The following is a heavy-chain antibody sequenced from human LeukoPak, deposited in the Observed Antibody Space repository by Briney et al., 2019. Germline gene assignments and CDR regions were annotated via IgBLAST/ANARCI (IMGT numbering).Heavy chain of an antibody. J-gene: IGHJ4*02. D-gene: IGHD3-22*01. CDR3: ARVGGYYYESSGYSFDY. CDR1: GGTFSSYA. CDR2: IIPIFGTA. V-gene: IGHV1-69*13. Sequence: GASVKVSCKASGGTFSSYAISWVRQAPGQGLEWMGGIIPIFGTANYAQKFQGRVTITADESTSTAHMELSSLKSEDTAVYYCARVGGYYYESSGYSFDYWGQGTLVTVSS.